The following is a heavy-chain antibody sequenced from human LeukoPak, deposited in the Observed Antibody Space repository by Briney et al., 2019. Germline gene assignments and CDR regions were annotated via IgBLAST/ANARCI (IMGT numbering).Heavy chain of an antibody. Sequence: GGSLRLSCAASGFTFSSYAMSWVRQAPGKGLEWVSAISGSGGSTYYADSVKGRFTISRDNSKNSLYLQMNSLRVEDTAVYYCAKVAKYYYGSETYYFFEHWGQGTPVTASS. CDR2: ISGSGGST. J-gene: IGHJ4*02. V-gene: IGHV3-23*01. CDR3: AKVAKYYYGSETYYFFEH. CDR1: GFTFSSYA. D-gene: IGHD3-10*01.